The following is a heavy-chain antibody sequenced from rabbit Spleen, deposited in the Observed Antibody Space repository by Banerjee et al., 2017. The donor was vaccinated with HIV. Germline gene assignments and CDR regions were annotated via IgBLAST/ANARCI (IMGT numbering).Heavy chain of an antibody. V-gene: IGHV1S40*01. D-gene: IGHD8-1*01. CDR3: ARDAGTSFSTYGMDL. CDR2: IHAGSSGST. CDR1: GFSFSSNYH. Sequence: QSLEESGGDLVKPGASLTLTCTASGFSFSSNYHMCWVRQAPGKGLEWIASIHAGSSGSTYSATWAKGRFTISKTSSTTVTLQMTSLTTADTATYFCARDAGTSFSTYGMDLWGPGTLVTVS. J-gene: IGHJ6*01.